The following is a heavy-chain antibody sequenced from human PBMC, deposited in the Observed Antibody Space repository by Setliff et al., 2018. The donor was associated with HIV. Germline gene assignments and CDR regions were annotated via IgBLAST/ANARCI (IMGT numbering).Heavy chain of an antibody. Sequence: SETLSLTCTVSGGSISTGGYYWSWIRQHPGKGLEWIGYVYYSGSTYYNPSLKSRVTISVDTSKNQFSLKLSSVAAADTAVYYCARNFYVWGSYKFDPWGQGTLVTVSS. CDR1: GGSISTGGYY. CDR3: ARNFYVWGSYKFDP. J-gene: IGHJ5*02. CDR2: VYYSGST. V-gene: IGHV4-31*03. D-gene: IGHD3-16*01.